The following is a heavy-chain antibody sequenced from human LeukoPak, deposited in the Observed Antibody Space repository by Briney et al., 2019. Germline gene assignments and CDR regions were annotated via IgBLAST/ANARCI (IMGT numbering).Heavy chain of an antibody. Sequence: GGSLRLSCAASGFTFSSYAVSWVRQAPGKGLEWVSAISGSGGSTYYADSVKGRFTISRDNSKNTLYQQMNSLRAEDTAVYYCAKVRRFGELLSAFDIWGQGTMVTVSS. J-gene: IGHJ3*02. CDR3: AKVRRFGELLSAFDI. V-gene: IGHV3-23*01. D-gene: IGHD3-10*01. CDR1: GFTFSSYA. CDR2: ISGSGGST.